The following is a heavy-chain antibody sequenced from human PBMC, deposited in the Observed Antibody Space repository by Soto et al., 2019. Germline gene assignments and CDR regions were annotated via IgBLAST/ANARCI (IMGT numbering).Heavy chain of an antibody. CDR1: GGSISSYY. J-gene: IGHJ5*02. Sequence: SETLSLTCTVSGGSISSYYWSWIRQPPGKGLEWIGYIYYSGSTNYNPSLKSRVTISVDTSKNQFSLKLSSVTAADTAVYYCARDRRWFDPWGQGTLVTVSS. CDR3: ARDRRWFDP. V-gene: IGHV4-59*01. CDR2: IYYSGST.